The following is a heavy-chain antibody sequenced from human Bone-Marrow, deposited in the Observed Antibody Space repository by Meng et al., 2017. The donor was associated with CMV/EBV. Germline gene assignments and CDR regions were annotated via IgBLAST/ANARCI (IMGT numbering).Heavy chain of an antibody. Sequence: SCTVSGGSIKSGDYFWSWIRQPPGKGLEWIGYIYYSGTTYYNPSLESRLSISVDTSKNQFFLRLTSVTAADTAVYYCARDIYYDILTGYSTRGGLDVWGHGTTATVSS. CDR2: IYYSGTT. CDR1: GGSIKSGDYF. D-gene: IGHD3-9*01. V-gene: IGHV4-30-4*01. CDR3: ARDIYYDILTGYSTRGGLDV. J-gene: IGHJ6*02.